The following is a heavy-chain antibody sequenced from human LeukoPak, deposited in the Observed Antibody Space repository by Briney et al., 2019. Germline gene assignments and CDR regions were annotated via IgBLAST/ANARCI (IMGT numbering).Heavy chain of an antibody. CDR2: IKQDGSEK. V-gene: IGHV3-7*01. Sequence: PGGSLRLSCAASGFTVSSNYMSWVRQAPGKGLEWVANIKQDGSEKYYVDSVKGRFTISRDNAKNSLYLQMNSLRAEDTAVYYCARVSVHAFDIWGQGTMVTVSS. CDR3: ARVSVHAFDI. CDR1: GFTVSSNY. J-gene: IGHJ3*02.